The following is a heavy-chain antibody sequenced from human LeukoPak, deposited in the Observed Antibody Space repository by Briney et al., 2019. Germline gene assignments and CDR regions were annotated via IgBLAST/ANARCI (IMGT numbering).Heavy chain of an antibody. Sequence: GGSLRLSCAASGFTFSSYGMSWVRQAPGQGLEWASAISGSGGNTYYADSVKGRFTISRDNSKNTLYLQMNSLRAEDTAVYYCAKGAIAALNAYFDYWGQGTLVTVSS. CDR1: GFTFSSYG. D-gene: IGHD2-15*01. CDR2: ISGSGGNT. CDR3: AKGAIAALNAYFDY. V-gene: IGHV3-23*01. J-gene: IGHJ4*02.